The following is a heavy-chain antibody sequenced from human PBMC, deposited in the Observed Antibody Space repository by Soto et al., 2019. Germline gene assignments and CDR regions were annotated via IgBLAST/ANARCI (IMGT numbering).Heavy chain of an antibody. Sequence: GPTLVNPTETLTLTCTVSGFSLSNARMGVSWIRQPPGKALEWLAHIFSNDEKSYSTSLKSRLTISKDTSKSQVVLTMTNMDPVDTATYYCARIRDKDYYFSSGYYYGALFAYRGQGTL. CDR3: ARIRDKDYYFSSGYYYGALFAY. J-gene: IGHJ4*02. CDR1: GFSLSNARMG. V-gene: IGHV2-26*01. CDR2: IFSNDEK. D-gene: IGHD3-22*01.